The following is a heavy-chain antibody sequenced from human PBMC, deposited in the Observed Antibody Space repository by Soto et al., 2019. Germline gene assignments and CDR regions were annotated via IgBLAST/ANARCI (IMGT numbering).Heavy chain of an antibody. V-gene: IGHV6-1*01. D-gene: IGHD2-15*01. CDR3: ARGPNCSGGSCYWDDYYYYGMDV. CDR1: GDSVSSNSAA. Sequence: QTLSLTCAISGDSVSSNSAAWNWIRQSPSRGLEWLGRTYYRSKWYNDYAVSVKSRITINPDTSKNQFSLQLNSVTPEDTAVYYCARGPNCSGGSCYWDDYYYYGMDVWGQGTTVTVSS. J-gene: IGHJ6*02. CDR2: TYYRSKWYN.